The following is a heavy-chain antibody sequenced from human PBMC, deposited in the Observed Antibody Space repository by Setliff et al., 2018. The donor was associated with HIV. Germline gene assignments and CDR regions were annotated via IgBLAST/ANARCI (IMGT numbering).Heavy chain of an antibody. V-gene: IGHV3-48*01. CDR1: GFTFSTEP. CDR3: ARSFWGFVRNAASDI. Sequence: GGSLRLSWAASGFTFSTEPMNWVRQTPGKGLEWISNIRSHGTTMSYGDSVKGRFTISRDNGKNSLYLQMNSLRAEDTAVYYCARSFWGFVRNAASDIWGQGTMVTVSS. CDR2: IRSHGTTM. D-gene: IGHD3-16*01. J-gene: IGHJ3*02.